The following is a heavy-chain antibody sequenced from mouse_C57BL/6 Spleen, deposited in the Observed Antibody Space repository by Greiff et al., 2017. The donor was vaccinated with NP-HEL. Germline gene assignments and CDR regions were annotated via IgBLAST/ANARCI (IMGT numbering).Heavy chain of an antibody. Sequence: VQLQQSGPELVKPGASVKIPCKASGYTFTDYNMDWVKQSHGKSLEWIGDINPNNGGTIYNQKFKGKATLTVDKSSSTAYMELRSLTSEDTAVYYCARFYYGSSRDYFDYWGQGTTLTVSS. CDR1: GYTFTDYN. V-gene: IGHV1-18*01. D-gene: IGHD1-1*01. CDR3: ARFYYGSSRDYFDY. CDR2: INPNNGGT. J-gene: IGHJ2*01.